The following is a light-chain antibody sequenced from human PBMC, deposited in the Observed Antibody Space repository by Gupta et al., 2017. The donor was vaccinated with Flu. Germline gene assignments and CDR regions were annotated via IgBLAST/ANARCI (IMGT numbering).Light chain of an antibody. Sequence: TLGQPASIYCRSSQSREHSSGKTYLYWFNQRPGHAPRRLISKVSNRDAGVPDRFSGSGLGNDFTLNITSGEAGDVGVYYCRQITHWPPYTFGQGTKLDIK. V-gene: IGKV2-30*02. CDR1: QSREHSSGKTY. CDR2: KVS. CDR3: RQITHWPPYT. J-gene: IGKJ2*01.